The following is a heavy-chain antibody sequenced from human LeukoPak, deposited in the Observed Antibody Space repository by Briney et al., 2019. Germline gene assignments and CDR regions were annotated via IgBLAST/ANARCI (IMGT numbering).Heavy chain of an antibody. CDR2: TSWNSGSI. J-gene: IGHJ4*02. CDR1: GFSFDDYA. CDR3: AKGYSCSWSLPFDY. V-gene: IGHV3-9*01. D-gene: IGHD6-13*01. Sequence: GGSLRLSCAASGFSFDDYAMHWVRQAPGKGLEWVSGTSWNSGSIGYADSVKGRFTTSKDNVKNSLYLHMNTLRAEDTAFYYCAKGYSCSWSLPFDYRGQGTLVTVSS.